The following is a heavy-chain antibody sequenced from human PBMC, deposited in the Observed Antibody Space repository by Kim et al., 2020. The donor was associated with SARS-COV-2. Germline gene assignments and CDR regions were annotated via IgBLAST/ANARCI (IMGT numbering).Heavy chain of an antibody. CDR2: IYYSGST. Sequence: SETLSLTCTVSGGSISSSSYYWGWIRQPPGKGLEWIGSIYYSGSTYYNPSLKSRVTISVDTSKNQFSLKLSSVTAADTAVYYCARQGGSSWDIDYWGQGT. D-gene: IGHD6-13*01. CDR1: GGSISSSSYY. J-gene: IGHJ4*02. V-gene: IGHV4-39*01. CDR3: ARQGGSSWDIDY.